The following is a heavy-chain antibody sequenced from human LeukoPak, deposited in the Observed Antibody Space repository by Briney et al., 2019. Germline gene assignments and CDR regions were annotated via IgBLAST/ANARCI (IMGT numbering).Heavy chain of an antibody. J-gene: IGHJ4*02. Sequence: GGSLRLSCAASGFTFSRCAMSWVRHAPGRGLEWVSAISGSGGSTYYADSVNGRFTISRDNSKNTLYLQMNSLRAEDTAVYYCAKDPWVRGLTYDYWGQGTLVTVSS. CDR2: ISGSGGST. CDR1: GFTFSRCA. D-gene: IGHD3-10*01. CDR3: AKDPWVRGLTYDY. V-gene: IGHV3-23*01.